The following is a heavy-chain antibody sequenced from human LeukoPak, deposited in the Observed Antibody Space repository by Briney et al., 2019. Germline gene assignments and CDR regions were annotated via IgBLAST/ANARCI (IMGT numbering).Heavy chain of an antibody. V-gene: IGHV4-30-2*01. J-gene: IGHJ4*02. CDR2: IFHTGST. D-gene: IGHD2-2*01. CDR3: ARVKASSTSWTFDQ. Sequence: SQTLSLTCVVSGDSISSGAYSWSWIRQPPGKGLEWIGYIFHTGSTFYNPSLNSRLTMSIDTSKNQFSLTLKSVTATDTAVYYCARVKASSTSWTFDQWGQGALVTVSS. CDR1: GDSISSGAYS.